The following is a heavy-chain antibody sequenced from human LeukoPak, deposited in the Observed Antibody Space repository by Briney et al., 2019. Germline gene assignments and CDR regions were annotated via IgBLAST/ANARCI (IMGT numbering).Heavy chain of an antibody. J-gene: IGHJ6*03. V-gene: IGHV4-59*01. Sequence: KPWETLSLTCTVSGGSISSYYWSWIRQPPGKGLEWIGYIYYSGSTNYNPSLKSRVTISVDTSKNQFSLKLSSVTAADTAVYYCARVVIVPLGYYMDVWGKGTTVTVSS. CDR1: GGSISSYY. D-gene: IGHD2-15*01. CDR3: ARVVIVPLGYYMDV. CDR2: IYYSGST.